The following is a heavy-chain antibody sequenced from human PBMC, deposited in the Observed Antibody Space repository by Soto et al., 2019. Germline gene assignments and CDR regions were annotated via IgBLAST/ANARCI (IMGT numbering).Heavy chain of an antibody. CDR2: ISRNGGST. J-gene: IGHJ2*01. V-gene: IGHV3-64*01. Sequence: EVQLVESGGGLVQPGGSLRLSCAASGFTFSSYAMHWVRQAPGKGLEYVSAISRNGGSTYYANSVKGRFTISRDNSKNTLYLQMGSLRAEDMAVYYCARDYYGDYGYFDLWGRGTLVTVSS. CDR1: GFTFSSYA. D-gene: IGHD4-17*01. CDR3: ARDYYGDYGYFDL.